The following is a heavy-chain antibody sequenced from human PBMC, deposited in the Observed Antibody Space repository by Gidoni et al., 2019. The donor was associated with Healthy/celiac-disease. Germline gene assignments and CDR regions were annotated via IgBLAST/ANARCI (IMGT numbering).Heavy chain of an antibody. D-gene: IGHD3-10*01. J-gene: IGHJ4*02. CDR1: GYTLTSYG. Sequence: QVQLVQSGAEVTKPGASVKVSCKASGYTLTSYGISWVRQAPGQGLEWMGWMSAYNGNTNYAQKLQGRVTMTTDTSTRSDYMGLRSLRSDDTAVYYCARGPLPYYGSGRSLDYWGQGTLVTVSS. V-gene: IGHV1-18*01. CDR3: ARGPLPYYGSGRSLDY. CDR2: MSAYNGNT.